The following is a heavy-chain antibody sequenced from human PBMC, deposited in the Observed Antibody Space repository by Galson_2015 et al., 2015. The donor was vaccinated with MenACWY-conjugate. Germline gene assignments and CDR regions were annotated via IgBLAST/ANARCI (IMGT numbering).Heavy chain of an antibody. J-gene: IGHJ4*02. CDR1: GYTLNGYF. V-gene: IGHV1-2*06. Sequence: SVKVSCQASGYTLNGYFLHWVRQAPGQGLEWMGRINPNSGGTNYADNFQGRVTMTWDTSFSPSYMELSSDDPSIYFCARSRYNTGWAFDYWGQGTLVTVSS. D-gene: IGHD6-19*01. CDR3: ARSRYNTGWAFDY. CDR2: INPNSGGT.